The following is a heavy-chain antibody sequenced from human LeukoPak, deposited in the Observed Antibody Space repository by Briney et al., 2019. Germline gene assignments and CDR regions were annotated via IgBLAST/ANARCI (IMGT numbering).Heavy chain of an antibody. V-gene: IGHV5-51*01. CDR2: IYPGDSDT. J-gene: IGHJ4*02. CDR1: GYSFTSYW. CDR3: ARLWFGELLPDY. Sequence: SGESLKISCKGAGYSFTSYWIGWVRQMAGKVLEWMGIIYPGDSDTRYSPSFQGQVTISADKSISTAYLQWSSLKASDTAMYYCARLWFGELLPDYWGQGTLVTVSS. D-gene: IGHD3-10*01.